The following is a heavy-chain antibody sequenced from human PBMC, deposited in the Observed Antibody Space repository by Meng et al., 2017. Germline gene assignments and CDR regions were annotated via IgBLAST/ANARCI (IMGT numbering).Heavy chain of an antibody. D-gene: IGHD3-22*01. CDR2: INPSGGST. Sequence: QVQLVQCGAEVKKPGASVKISCKASGYTFTSYYIRWVRQAPGQGLEWMGIINPSGGSTSYAQKFQGRVTMTRDTSTSTVYMELSSLRSEDTAVYYCARDWYGSSGYYLVWGQGTLVTVSS. J-gene: IGHJ4*02. CDR1: GYTFTSYY. CDR3: ARDWYGSSGYYLV. V-gene: IGHV1-46*01.